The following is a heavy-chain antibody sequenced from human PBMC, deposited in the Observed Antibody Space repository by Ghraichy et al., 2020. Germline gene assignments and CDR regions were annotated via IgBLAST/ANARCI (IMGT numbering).Heavy chain of an antibody. Sequence: SETLSLTCTISGGTSSSVNSYWAWIRQSPGKGLEWIGNIHYTGSSYFNPSLKSRVTSSVDRSKNQVSLNLTSVTAADTGLYYCARTTVETRDWFDPWGQEIRVTVSS. CDR1: GGTSSSVNSY. D-gene: IGHD4-23*01. CDR2: IHYTGSS. J-gene: IGHJ5*02. CDR3: ARTTVETRDWFDP. V-gene: IGHV4-39*01.